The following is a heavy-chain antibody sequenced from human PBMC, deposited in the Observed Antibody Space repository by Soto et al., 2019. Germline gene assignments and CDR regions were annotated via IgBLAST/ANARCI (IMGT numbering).Heavy chain of an antibody. Sequence: GGSQRLSDTASGLTIISHGMHWVRQKPGKGLEWVAVVSYDGSNKYYADSVKGRCTISRENSKNTLYLQMNSMRAEDTAVYYCAKDACGGITMVRAGGQYCYDYWVKGTRV. CDR2: VSYDGSNK. J-gene: IGHJ4*02. CDR1: GLTIISHG. V-gene: IGHV3-30*18. D-gene: IGHD3-10*01. CDR3: AKDACGGITMVRAGGQYCYDY.